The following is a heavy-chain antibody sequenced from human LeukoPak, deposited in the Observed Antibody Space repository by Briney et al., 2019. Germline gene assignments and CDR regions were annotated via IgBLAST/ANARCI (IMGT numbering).Heavy chain of an antibody. CDR2: IYYSGTT. CDR1: GGSISTNFYY. D-gene: IGHD3-10*01. CDR3: ASLPGVRGFYFDY. V-gene: IGHV4-39*01. Sequence: SETLSLTCTVSGGSISTNFYYWGWIRQPPGKGLEWIGNIYYSGTTYNNPSLKSRVSMSVDTSKNQFSLTLSSVTAADTAVYYCASLPGVRGFYFDYWGQGTLVTVSS. J-gene: IGHJ4*02.